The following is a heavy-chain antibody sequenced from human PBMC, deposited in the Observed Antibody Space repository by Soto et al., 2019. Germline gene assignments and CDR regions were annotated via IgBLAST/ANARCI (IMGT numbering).Heavy chain of an antibody. CDR1: GGSISSDNYY. Sequence: QVQLQESGPGLVKPSQTLSLTCTVSGGSISSDNYYWTWIRQQPGKGLEWIGFIYYSGSFYYSPSLKSRVAISLDTSKNQFSLKLSSVTAADTAVYYCAAATVTTTSLDYWGQGTLVTVSS. J-gene: IGHJ4*02. D-gene: IGHD4-17*01. CDR3: AAATVTTTSLDY. V-gene: IGHV4-31*03. CDR2: IYYSGSF.